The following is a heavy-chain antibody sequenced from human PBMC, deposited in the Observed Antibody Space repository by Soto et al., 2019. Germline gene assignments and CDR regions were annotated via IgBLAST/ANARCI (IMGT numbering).Heavy chain of an antibody. CDR3: ARGPTVAGPKPLLDFDY. V-gene: IGHV3-33*01. J-gene: IGHJ4*02. CDR1: GFTFSSYG. CDR2: IWYDGSNK. D-gene: IGHD6-19*01. Sequence: QVQLVESGGGVVQPGRSLRLSCAASGFTFSSYGMHWVRQAPGKGLEWVAVIWYDGSNKYYADSVKGRFTISRDNSKNTLYLQMNSLRAEDTAVYYCARGPTVAGPKPLLDFDYWGQGTLVTVSS.